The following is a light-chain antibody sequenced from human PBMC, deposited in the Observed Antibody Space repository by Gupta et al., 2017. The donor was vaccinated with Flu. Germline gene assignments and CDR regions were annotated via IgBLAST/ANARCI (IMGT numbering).Light chain of an antibody. J-gene: IGKJ3*01. Sequence: SMRGRATIICSTFQRSLLSSNSKNYLAWYLQKPGQPPRLLIYLASTRASGVPDRFSGSGSGTDFTLTISSLQAEDVAVYYCLQADSTSLTLGPGTKLDIK. V-gene: IGKV4-1*01. CDR2: LAS. CDR3: LQADSTSLT. CDR1: QRSLLSSNSKNY.